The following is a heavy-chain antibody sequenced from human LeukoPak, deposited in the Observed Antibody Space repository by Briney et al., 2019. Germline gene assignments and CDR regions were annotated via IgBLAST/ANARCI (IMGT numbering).Heavy chain of an antibody. D-gene: IGHD2-21*02. Sequence: GGSLRLSCAASGFTFSSYGMSWVRQAPGKGLEWVSSISGRGVSTYYADSVKGRFTISRDNSRKTVFLQMNSLRAEDTAVYYCAKSVVVTANPRAFDIWGQGTMVTVSS. V-gene: IGHV3-23*01. CDR2: ISGRGVST. CDR1: GFTFSSYG. J-gene: IGHJ3*02. CDR3: AKSVVVTANPRAFDI.